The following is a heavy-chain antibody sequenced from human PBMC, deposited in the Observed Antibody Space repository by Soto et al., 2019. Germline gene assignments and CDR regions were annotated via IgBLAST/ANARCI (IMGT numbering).Heavy chain of an antibody. Sequence: GASVKVSCKASGYTFTTYRMHWVRQAPGQRLEWMGWINGGNVNTKYSQKFQGRVAITRDTSANTAYMELSSLRSEDTAVYYCARENYYDSGGRDIVNWFDPWGQGTQVTVSS. V-gene: IGHV1-3*01. CDR2: INGGNVNT. CDR1: GYTFTTYR. J-gene: IGHJ5*02. D-gene: IGHD3-22*01. CDR3: ARENYYDSGGRDIVNWFDP.